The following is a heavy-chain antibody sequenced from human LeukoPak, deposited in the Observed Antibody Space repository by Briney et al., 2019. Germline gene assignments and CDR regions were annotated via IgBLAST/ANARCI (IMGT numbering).Heavy chain of an antibody. CDR1: GVTLSSNY. CDR2: IKKDGSEK. J-gene: IGHJ6*02. CDR3: ARVSGVYYYNYGMDV. Sequence: TGGSLRLSCAASGVTLSSNYMSWVRQAPGKGLGGVANIKKDGSEKYYVDSVKGRFTISRDNAKNSLYLQINSLRAEDTAVYYCARVSGVYYYNYGMDVWGQGTTVTVSS. V-gene: IGHV3-7*01. D-gene: IGHD6-25*01.